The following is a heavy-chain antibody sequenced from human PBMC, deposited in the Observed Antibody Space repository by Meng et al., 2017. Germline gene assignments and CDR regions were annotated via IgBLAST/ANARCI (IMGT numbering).Heavy chain of an antibody. J-gene: IGHJ4*02. Sequence: QWVQSAAEVKEPGAPEKVSFKASGYPFTGYYMRWGLQAPGQGLEWMGRINPNSGGTNYAQKFQGRVTMTRDTSISTAYMELSRLRSDDTAVYYCARDKTSVRYSSGWAHYWGQGTLVTVSS. CDR3: ARDKTSVRYSSGWAHY. CDR1: GYPFTGYY. D-gene: IGHD6-19*01. CDR2: INPNSGGT. V-gene: IGHV1-2*06.